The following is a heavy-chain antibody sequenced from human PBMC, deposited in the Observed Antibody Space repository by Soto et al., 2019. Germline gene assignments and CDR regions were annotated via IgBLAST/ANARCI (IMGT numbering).Heavy chain of an antibody. CDR2: FDYSGST. D-gene: IGHD5-18*01. J-gene: IGHJ4*02. CDR3: ARGIYTYGAFDY. Sequence: QVQLQESGPGLVKPSQTLSLTCTVSGGSISSGGYYWSWLRPQPGKGLEWIGFFDYSGSTYYNPSLSSRVTVSVDTSKNQFSLKLSFGTAADTAVYYCARGIYTYGAFDYWGQGTLVTVSS. CDR1: GGSISSGGYY. V-gene: IGHV4-31*03.